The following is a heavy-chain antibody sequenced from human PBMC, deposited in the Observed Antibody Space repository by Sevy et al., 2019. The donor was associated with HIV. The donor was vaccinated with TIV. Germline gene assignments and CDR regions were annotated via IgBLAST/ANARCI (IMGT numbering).Heavy chain of an antibody. Sequence: GGSLRLSCATSGFIFSNYAMSWVRQAPGKGLEWVSDISGSGGTTYYADAVRGRFTISRDNSKNTLYLQMDSLRAEDTAVYYCAKPQSGDCSRTSCRDYYFDSWGQGTLVTVSS. CDR2: ISGSGGTT. CDR3: AKPQSGDCSRTSCRDYYFDS. V-gene: IGHV3-23*01. D-gene: IGHD2-2*01. CDR1: GFIFSNYA. J-gene: IGHJ4*02.